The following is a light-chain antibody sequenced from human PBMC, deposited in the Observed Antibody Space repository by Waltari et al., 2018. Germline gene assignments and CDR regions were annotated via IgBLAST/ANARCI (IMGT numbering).Light chain of an antibody. CDR3: QQYDGEVVT. CDR1: QSVTSIS. V-gene: IGKV3-20*01. J-gene: IGKJ4*01. Sequence: EIVLTQSPGNLSLSPGERATLSCRASQSVTSISLTWYQQKFGQAPRLLIYGTSSRATGIPDRFSGSGSGTDFTLTISRLEPEDFAVYYCQQYDGEVVTFGGGTKVEI. CDR2: GTS.